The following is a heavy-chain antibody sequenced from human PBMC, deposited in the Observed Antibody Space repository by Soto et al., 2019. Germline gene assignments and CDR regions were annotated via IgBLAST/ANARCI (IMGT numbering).Heavy chain of an antibody. CDR2: ISYDGSNK. Sequence: GGSLRLSCAASGFTFSSYGMHWVRQAPGKGLEWVAVISYDGSNKHYADSVKGRFTISRDNSKNTLYLQMNSLRAEDTAVYYCADSSQYYGMDVWGQGTTVTVSS. CDR1: GFTFSSYG. J-gene: IGHJ6*02. V-gene: IGHV3-30*03. CDR3: ADSSQYYGMDV. D-gene: IGHD6-13*01.